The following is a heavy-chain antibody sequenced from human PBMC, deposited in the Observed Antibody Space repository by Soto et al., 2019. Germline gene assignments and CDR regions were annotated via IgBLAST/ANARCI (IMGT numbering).Heavy chain of an antibody. D-gene: IGHD1-26*01. CDR1: CYTFTSHG. V-gene: IGHV1-18*01. J-gene: IGHJ3*02. Sequence: QLQLVQSGGEVKTPGASVKVSCTTSCYTFTSHGISWVRQAPGQGLEWMGWISTYNGKTDYAQKFQGRVTMTADTLTSTVYMEVRNLRSDDPAVYYFARLLTEGATYREDAFDMWGQVTKVTVSS. CDR3: ARLLTEGATYREDAFDM. CDR2: ISTYNGKT.